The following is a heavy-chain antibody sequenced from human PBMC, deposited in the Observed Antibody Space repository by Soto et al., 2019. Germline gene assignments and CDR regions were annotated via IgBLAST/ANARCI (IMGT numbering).Heavy chain of an antibody. CDR2: IYYSGST. Sequence: QVQLQESGPGLVKPSQTLSLTCTVSGGSVSSGDYYWSWIRQPPGKGLEWIGYIYYSGSTYYNPSLKSRVTISVHTSKNQFSLTLSSVTAADTAVYYCARADFRAVTPDYWGQGTLVTVSS. CDR3: ARADFRAVTPDY. D-gene: IGHD4-17*01. J-gene: IGHJ4*02. CDR1: GGSVSSGDYY. V-gene: IGHV4-30-4*01.